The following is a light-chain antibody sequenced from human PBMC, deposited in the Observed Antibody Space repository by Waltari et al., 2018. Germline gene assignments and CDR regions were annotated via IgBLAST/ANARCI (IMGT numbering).Light chain of an antibody. V-gene: IGLV2-14*03. CDR2: DVT. CDR1: SSAIGAFNY. CDR3: ASFISGSTSSVL. J-gene: IGLJ3*02. Sequence: QSALTQPASVSGSPGQSITISCTGTSSAIGAFNYVSRYQQHPGKAPKVLIYDVTNRPSGVSYRFSGSKSGNTASLTISGLQAEDEAYYHCASFISGSTSSVLFGGGTKLTVL.